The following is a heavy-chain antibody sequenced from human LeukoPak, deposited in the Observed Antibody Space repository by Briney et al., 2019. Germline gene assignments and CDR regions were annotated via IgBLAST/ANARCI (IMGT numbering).Heavy chain of an antibody. CDR1: GYTFTSYG. Sequence: ASVKVSCKASGYTFTSYGISWVRQAPGQGLEWMGWINPNSGGTNYAQKFQGRVTMTRDTPISTAYMELSRLRSDDTAVYYCARDAVAGTLGNWFDPWGQGTLVTVSS. CDR3: ARDAVAGTLGNWFDP. D-gene: IGHD6-19*01. J-gene: IGHJ5*02. V-gene: IGHV1-2*02. CDR2: INPNSGGT.